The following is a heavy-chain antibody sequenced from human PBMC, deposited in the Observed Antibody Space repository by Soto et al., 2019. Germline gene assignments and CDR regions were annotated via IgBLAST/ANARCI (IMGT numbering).Heavy chain of an antibody. D-gene: IGHD6-6*01. CDR1: GFTFSSYG. J-gene: IGHJ6*02. V-gene: IGHV3-30*18. Sequence: GGSLRLSCAASGFTFSSYGMHWVRQAPGKGLEWVAVISYDGSNKYYADSVKGRFTISRDNSKNTLYLQMNSLRAEDTAVYYCAKDIAARLYFYYYGMDVWGQGTTVTVSS. CDR3: AKDIAARLYFYYYGMDV. CDR2: ISYDGSNK.